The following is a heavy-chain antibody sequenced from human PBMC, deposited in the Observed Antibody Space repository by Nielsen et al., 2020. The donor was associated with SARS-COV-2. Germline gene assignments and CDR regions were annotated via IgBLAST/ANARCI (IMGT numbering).Heavy chain of an antibody. CDR2: INPSGGST. Sequence: WVRQAPGQGLEWMGIINPSGGSTSYAQKFQGRVTMTRDTSTSTVYMELSSLRSENTAVYYCARARGAYGDYYYYYYTDVWGKGTTVTVSS. CDR3: ARARGAYGDYYYYYYTDV. J-gene: IGHJ6*03. V-gene: IGHV1-46*01. D-gene: IGHD4-17*01.